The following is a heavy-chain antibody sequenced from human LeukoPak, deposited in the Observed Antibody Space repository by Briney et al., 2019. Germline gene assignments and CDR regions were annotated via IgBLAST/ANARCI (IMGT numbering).Heavy chain of an antibody. CDR3: AKPVPRYYDSSGYPPYYFDY. V-gene: IGHV3-30*18. CDR2: ISYDENNK. J-gene: IGHJ4*02. D-gene: IGHD3-22*01. CDR1: GFTFSSYA. Sequence: GRSLRLSCAASGFTFSSYAMHWVRQAPGKGLEWVAVISYDENNKYYADSVKGRFTISRDNSKNTLYLQMNSLRAEDTAVYYCAKPVPRYYDSSGYPPYYFDYWGQGTLVTVSS.